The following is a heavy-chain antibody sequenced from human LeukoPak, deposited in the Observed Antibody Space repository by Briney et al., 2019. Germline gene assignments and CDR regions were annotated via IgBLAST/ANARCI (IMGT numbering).Heavy chain of an antibody. Sequence: GGSLRLSCAASGFTFSSYSMNWVRQAPGKGLEWVANIKQDGSEKYYVDSVKGRFTISRDNAKNSLFLQMNSLRAEDTAVYFCVRDRGGGNWLDYWGQGTLVTASS. CDR1: GFTFSSYS. D-gene: IGHD1-20*01. J-gene: IGHJ4*02. V-gene: IGHV3-7*01. CDR3: VRDRGGGNWLDY. CDR2: IKQDGSEK.